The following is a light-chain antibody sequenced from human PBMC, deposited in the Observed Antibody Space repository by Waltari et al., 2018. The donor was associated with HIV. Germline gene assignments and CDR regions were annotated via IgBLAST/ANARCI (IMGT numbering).Light chain of an antibody. V-gene: IGKV3-11*01. CDR2: DAS. Sequence: EIVLTQSPATLSLSPGDRATLSCRASQSVSSYLAWYKQKPGQAPRLLIYDASNRATGIPARFSGSGSGTDFTLTISSLEPEDFAVYFCQQRSNWPPWTFGQGTKVEIK. CDR3: QQRSNWPPWT. CDR1: QSVSSY. J-gene: IGKJ1*01.